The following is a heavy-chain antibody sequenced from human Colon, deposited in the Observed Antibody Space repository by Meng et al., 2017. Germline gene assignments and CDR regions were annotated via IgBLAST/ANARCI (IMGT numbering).Heavy chain of an antibody. J-gene: IGHJ4*02. Sequence: QLLESGGVLVQPGGRLSLSCAASGFIFNNFAMTWVRQAPGKGLEWVSGISATGFSTYYADSVKGRFTISRDNSKNTVYLQMNSLRAEDTAVYYCAKPAYGYGSGSWDYWGQGTLVTVSS. D-gene: IGHD3-10*01. CDR2: ISATGFST. CDR1: GFIFNNFA. CDR3: AKPAYGYGSGSWDY. V-gene: IGHV3-23*01.